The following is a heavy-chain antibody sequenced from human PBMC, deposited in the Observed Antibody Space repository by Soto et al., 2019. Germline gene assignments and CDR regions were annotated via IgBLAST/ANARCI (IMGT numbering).Heavy chain of an antibody. J-gene: IGHJ4*02. CDR3: ARLAVAGRDFDY. CDR1: GGTVSSGGYY. D-gene: IGHD6-19*01. V-gene: IGHV4-61*08. CDR2: ISSRGSA. Sequence: SETLSLTCTVSGGTVSSGGYYWSWIRQPPGKGLEWIGYISSRGSANYNPSLKSRVTISVDTSKNQFSLKLTSVTAADTAVYYCARLAVAGRDFDYWGQGTLVTVSS.